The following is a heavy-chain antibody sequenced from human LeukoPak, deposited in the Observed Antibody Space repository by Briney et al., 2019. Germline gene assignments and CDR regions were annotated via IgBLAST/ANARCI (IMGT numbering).Heavy chain of an antibody. Sequence: QTGGSLRLSCAASGFTFSSYGMSWVRQAPGKGLEWVSAISGSGGSTYYADSVKGRFTISRDNSKNTLYLQMNSLRAEDTAVYYCARVVAPKRAFDYWGQGTLVTVSS. CDR2: ISGSGGST. CDR1: GFTFSSYG. D-gene: IGHD5-12*01. CDR3: ARVVAPKRAFDY. V-gene: IGHV3-23*01. J-gene: IGHJ4*02.